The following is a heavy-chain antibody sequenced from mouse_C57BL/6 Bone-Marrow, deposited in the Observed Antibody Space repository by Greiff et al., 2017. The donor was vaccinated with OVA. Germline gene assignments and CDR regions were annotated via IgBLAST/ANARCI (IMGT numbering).Heavy chain of an antibody. CDR2: INPSTGGT. Sequence: VQLQQSGPELVKPGASVKISCKASGYSFTGYYMNWVKQSPEKSLEWIGEINPSTGGTTYNQKFKAKATLTVDKSSSTAYMQLKSLTSEDSAVYYCAGGGNYYGRFDGWGTGTTVTVSS. V-gene: IGHV1-42*01. CDR3: AGGGNYYGRFDG. J-gene: IGHJ1*03. CDR1: GYSFTGYY. D-gene: IGHD1-2*01.